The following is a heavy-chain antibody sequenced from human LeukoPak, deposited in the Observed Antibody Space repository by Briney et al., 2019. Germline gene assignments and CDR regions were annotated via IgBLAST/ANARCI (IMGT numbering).Heavy chain of an antibody. D-gene: IGHD4-17*01. V-gene: IGHV1-69*13. CDR2: IIPIFGTA. CDR1: GGTFSSYA. CDR3: ARDYGDYPHYFDY. J-gene: IGHJ4*02. Sequence: GASVKVSCKASGGTFSSYAISWVRQAPGQGLEWMGGIIPIFGTANYAQKFQGRVTITADESTSTAYMELSSLRSEDTAVYYCARDYGDYPHYFDYWGQGTLVTVSS.